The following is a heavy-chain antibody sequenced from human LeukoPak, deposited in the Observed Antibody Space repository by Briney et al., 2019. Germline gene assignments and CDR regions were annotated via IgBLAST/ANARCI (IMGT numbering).Heavy chain of an antibody. CDR3: ARAPYEAAAMRRVYYFDY. CDR1: GGTFSSYA. J-gene: IGHJ4*02. D-gene: IGHD6-13*01. CDR2: IIPIFGTA. Sequence: ASVKVSCKASGGTFSSYAISWVRQAPGQGLEWMGGIIPIFGTANYAQKFQGRITITADESTSTAYMELSSLRSEDTAVYYCARAPYEAAAMRRVYYFDYWGQGTLVTVSS. V-gene: IGHV1-69*13.